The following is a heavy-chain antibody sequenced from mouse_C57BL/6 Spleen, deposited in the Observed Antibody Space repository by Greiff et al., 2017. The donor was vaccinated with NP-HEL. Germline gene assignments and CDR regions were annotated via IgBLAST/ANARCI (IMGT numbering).Heavy chain of an antibody. V-gene: IGHV14-4*01. CDR1: GFNIKDDY. D-gene: IGHD2-3*01. J-gene: IGHJ2*01. CDR2: IDPENGDT. CDR3: TTGWLLLLDY. Sequence: VQLQQSGAELVRPGASVKLSCTASGFNIKDDYMHWVKQRPEQGLEWIGWIDPENGDTEYASKFQGKATITADPSSNTAYLQLSSLTSEDTAFYYSTTGWLLLLDYWGQGTTLTVSS.